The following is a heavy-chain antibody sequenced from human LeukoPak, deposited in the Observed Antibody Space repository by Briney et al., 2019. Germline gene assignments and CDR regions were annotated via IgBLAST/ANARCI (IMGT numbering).Heavy chain of an antibody. J-gene: IGHJ4*02. Sequence: GGSLRLSCAASGFTFSSYSMIWVRQAPGKGLEWVSSISSSSSYIYYADSVKGRFTISRDNAKNSLYLQMNSLRAEDTAVYYCARGVVATIGSWGQGTLVTVSS. CDR1: GFTFSSYS. D-gene: IGHD5-12*01. CDR2: ISSSSSYI. CDR3: ARGVVATIGS. V-gene: IGHV3-21*01.